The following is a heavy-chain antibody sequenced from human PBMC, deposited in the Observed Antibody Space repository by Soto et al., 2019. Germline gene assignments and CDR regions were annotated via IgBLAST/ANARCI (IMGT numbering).Heavy chain of an antibody. CDR3: AKEAYGFWGGYPHNWFDP. Sequence: GGSLRLSCAASGFTFSSYGMHWVRQAPGKGLEWVAVISYDGSNKYYADSVKGRFTISRDNSKNTLYLQMNSLRAEDTAVYYCAKEAYGFWGGYPHNWFDPWGQGTLVPVSS. CDR2: ISYDGSNK. CDR1: GFTFSSYG. D-gene: IGHD3-3*01. J-gene: IGHJ5*01. V-gene: IGHV3-30*18.